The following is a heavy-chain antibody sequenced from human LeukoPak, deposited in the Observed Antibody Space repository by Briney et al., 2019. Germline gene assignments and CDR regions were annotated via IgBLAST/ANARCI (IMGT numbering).Heavy chain of an antibody. V-gene: IGHV4-39*01. CDR2: IYYSGNT. J-gene: IGHJ6*03. CDR3: ARGLYYDSSGSYYYYYMDV. CDR1: GDSISTSNSY. D-gene: IGHD3-22*01. Sequence: PSETLSLTCTVSGDSISTSNSYWGWIRQPPGKGLEWIGSIYYSGNTYYNASLKSRVTISVDTSKNQFSLKLTSVTAADTAVYYCARGLYYDSSGSYYYYYMDVWGKGTTVTVSS.